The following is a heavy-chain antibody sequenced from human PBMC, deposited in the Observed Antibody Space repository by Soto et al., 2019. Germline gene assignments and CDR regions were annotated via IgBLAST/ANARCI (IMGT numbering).Heavy chain of an antibody. V-gene: IGHV3-53*04. CDR3: ARRVHNWFDP. CDR2: IYSGGST. J-gene: IGHJ5*02. CDR1: GFTVSSNY. Sequence: GGSLRLSCAASGFTVSSNYMSWVRQAPGKGLEWVSVIYSGGSTYYADSVKGRFTISRHNSKNTLYLQMNSVRAEDTAVYYCARRVHNWFDPWGQGTLVTVSS.